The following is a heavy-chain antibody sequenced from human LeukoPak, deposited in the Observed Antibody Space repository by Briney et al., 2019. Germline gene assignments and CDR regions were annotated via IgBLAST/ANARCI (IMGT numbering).Heavy chain of an antibody. V-gene: IGHV4-38-2*02. CDR3: VRGASCLGGSCYSGDAFDI. Sequence: SETLALTCTVSGYSISSGYYWGWIRQPPGKGLEWIGSIYHSGSTYYNPSLKSRVTISVDTSKNQFSLKLSSVTAADTAVYYCVRGASCLGGSCYSGDAFDIWGHGTLATVSS. CDR2: IYHSGST. CDR1: GYSISSGYY. D-gene: IGHD2-15*01. J-gene: IGHJ3*02.